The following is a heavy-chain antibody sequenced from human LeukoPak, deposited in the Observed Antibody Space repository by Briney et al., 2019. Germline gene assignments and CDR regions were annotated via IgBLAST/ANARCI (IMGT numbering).Heavy chain of an antibody. CDR3: AKDPDDFWSGSHWFDP. J-gene: IGHJ5*02. CDR2: ISGNGGNT. D-gene: IGHD3-3*01. Sequence: GRSLRLSCAPSGFTFSSYAMSSVRQAPGKGLEWVSTISGNGGNTYYPDSVKGRFTISRDNSKNTLYMQLNSLRAEDTAVYYCAKDPDDFWSGSHWFDPWGQGTLVTVSS. CDR1: GFTFSSYA. V-gene: IGHV3-23*01.